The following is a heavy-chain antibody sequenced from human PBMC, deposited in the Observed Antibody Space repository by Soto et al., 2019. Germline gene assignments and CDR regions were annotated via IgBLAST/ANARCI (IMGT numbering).Heavy chain of an antibody. CDR1: GDSIRGYW. Sequence: SETLSLTCAVSGDSIRGYWWSWIRQPPGKDREWIGYLYDRGDTNYNPSLKNRATISGDMSKIQVFLRLASVTAADTVIYYCARFTYYYETSGHGMWFDPWGQGTLVTVSS. V-gene: IGHV4-59*01. CDR3: ARFTYYYETSGHGMWFDP. J-gene: IGHJ5*02. CDR2: LYDRGDT. D-gene: IGHD3-22*01.